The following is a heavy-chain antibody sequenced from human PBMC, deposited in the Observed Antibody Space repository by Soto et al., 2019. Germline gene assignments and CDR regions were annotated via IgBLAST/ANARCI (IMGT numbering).Heavy chain of an antibody. CDR3: AKVLAGSCGDSVPSPFHFDY. CDR1: GFTFSDYD. Sequence: QVQLVESGGGVVHGGRSLRLSCAASGFTFSDYDMLWVREAPGKGLEGVAVRSYDASDTYYAESVKGRFAISRGNSMNTQYLQMNRQSTADRAAYYCAKVLAGSCGDSVPSPFHFDYWGQGTLVHVSS. V-gene: IGHV3-30*18. CDR2: RSYDASDT. J-gene: IGHJ4*02. D-gene: IGHD4-17*01.